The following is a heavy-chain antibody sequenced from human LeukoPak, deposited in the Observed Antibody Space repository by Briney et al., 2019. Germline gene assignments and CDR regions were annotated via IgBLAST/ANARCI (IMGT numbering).Heavy chain of an antibody. D-gene: IGHD6-19*01. V-gene: IGHV3-23*01. CDR2: ISATGDST. CDR3: AKYSSGWYVQYYFDY. CDR1: GFRFDNYA. Sequence: GGSLRLSCAVSGFRFDNYAMSWVRQAPGKGLDWVSTISATGDSTYYADSVKGRFTISRDNSKNTLYLQMNSLRAEDTAVYYCAKYSSGWYVQYYFDYWGQGTLVTVSS. J-gene: IGHJ4*02.